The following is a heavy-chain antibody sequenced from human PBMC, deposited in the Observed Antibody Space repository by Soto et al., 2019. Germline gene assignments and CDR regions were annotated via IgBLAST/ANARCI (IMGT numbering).Heavy chain of an antibody. J-gene: IGHJ4*02. Sequence: AGGSRRLSCSASGFIFSSYARHWVRQAPGKGLEWVAIIWFDGKNKYYADSVKGRFVISRDNSRKVVYLQMNSLTAEDTAMYYCARNDDSSSNYYLDFWGQGTLVTVSS. CDR2: IWFDGKNK. CDR1: GFIFSSYA. D-gene: IGHD6-13*01. CDR3: ARNDDSSSNYYLDF. V-gene: IGHV3-33*01.